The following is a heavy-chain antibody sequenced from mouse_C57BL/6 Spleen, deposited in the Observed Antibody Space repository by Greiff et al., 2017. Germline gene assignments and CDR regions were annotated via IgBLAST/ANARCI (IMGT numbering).Heavy chain of an antibody. CDR2: IYPGDGDS. CDR3: ARGDYPPCYAMDY. Sequence: QVQLQQSGPELVKPGASVKISCKASGYAFTSSWMNWVKQRPGQGLERIGRIYPGDGDSNYNGKFKGKATLTADKSSSTAYMQLSSLTSEDSAVYVSARGDYPPCYAMDYWGQGTTVTVSS. V-gene: IGHV1-82*01. D-gene: IGHD5-5*01. CDR1: GYAFTSSW. J-gene: IGHJ4*01.